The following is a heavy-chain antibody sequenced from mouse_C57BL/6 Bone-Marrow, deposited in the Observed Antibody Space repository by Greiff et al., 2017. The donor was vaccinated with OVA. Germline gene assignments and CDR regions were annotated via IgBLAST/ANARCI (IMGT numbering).Heavy chain of an antibody. D-gene: IGHD2-4*01. CDR3: ARHNYDYPWFAY. CDR1: GFTFSDYG. V-gene: IGHV5-15*01. Sequence: EVKLVESGGGLVQPGGSLKLSCAASGFTFSDYGMAWVRQAPRKGPEWVAFISNLAYSIYYADTVTGRFTISRENAKNTLYLEMSSLRSEDTAMYYCARHNYDYPWFAYWGQGTLVTVSA. CDR2: ISNLAYSI. J-gene: IGHJ3*01.